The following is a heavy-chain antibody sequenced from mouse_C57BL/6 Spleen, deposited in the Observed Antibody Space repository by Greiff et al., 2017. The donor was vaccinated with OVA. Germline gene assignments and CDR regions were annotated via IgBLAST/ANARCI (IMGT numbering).Heavy chain of an antibody. CDR1: GYTFTSYW. V-gene: IGHV1-59*01. CDR2: IDPSDSYT. D-gene: IGHD2-3*01. Sequence: VQLQQPGAELVRPGTSVKLSCKASGYTFTSYWMHWVKQRPGQGLEWIGVIDPSDSYTNYNQKFKGKATLTVDTSSSTAYMQLSSLTSEDSAVYYCARKDGYYEDYAMDYWGQGTSVTVSS. CDR3: ARKDGYYEDYAMDY. J-gene: IGHJ4*01.